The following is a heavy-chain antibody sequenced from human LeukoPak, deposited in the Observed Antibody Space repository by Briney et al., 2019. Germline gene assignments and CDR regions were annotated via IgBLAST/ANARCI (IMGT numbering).Heavy chain of an antibody. J-gene: IGHJ5*02. V-gene: IGHV4-34*01. CDR1: GGSFSGYY. CDR3: ARTVYSSGWTRKYNWFDP. CDR2: INHSGST. D-gene: IGHD6-19*01. Sequence: PSETLSLTCAVYGGSFSGYYWSWIRQPPGKGLEWIGEINHSGSTNYNPSLKSRVTISVDTSKNQFSLKLSSVTAADTAVYYCARTVYSSGWTRKYNWFDPWGQVTLVTVSS.